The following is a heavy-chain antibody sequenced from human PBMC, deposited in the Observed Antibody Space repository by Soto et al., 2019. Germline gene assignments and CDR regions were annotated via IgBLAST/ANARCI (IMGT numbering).Heavy chain of an antibody. CDR2: IYYSGST. CDR3: ARPEIGVLPTLYNWFDP. Sequence: PLETLSLTCTVSGGSISSSSYDWGWIRQPPGKGLEWIGSIYYSGSTYYNPSLKSRVTISVDTSKNQFSLKLSSVTAADTAVYYCARPEIGVLPTLYNWFDPWGQGTLVTVSS. D-gene: IGHD3-3*01. J-gene: IGHJ5*02. V-gene: IGHV4-39*01. CDR1: GGSISSSSYD.